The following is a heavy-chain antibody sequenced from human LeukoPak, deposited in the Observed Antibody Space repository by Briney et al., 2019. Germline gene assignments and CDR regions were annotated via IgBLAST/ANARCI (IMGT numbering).Heavy chain of an antibody. J-gene: IGHJ3*02. Sequence: WASVKVSRKASGYTFTSYYMHWVRQAPGQGLEWMGIINPSGGSTSYAQKFQGRVTMTRDTSTSTVYMELSSLRSEDTAVYYCASPSLYCGGDCYYAFDIWGQGTMVTVSS. V-gene: IGHV1-46*01. CDR3: ASPSLYCGGDCYYAFDI. CDR1: GYTFTSYY. D-gene: IGHD2-21*02. CDR2: INPSGGST.